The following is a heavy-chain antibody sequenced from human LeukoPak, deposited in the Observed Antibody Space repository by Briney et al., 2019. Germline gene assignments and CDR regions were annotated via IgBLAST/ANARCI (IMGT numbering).Heavy chain of an antibody. J-gene: IGHJ4*02. CDR3: ASFGGNQEVFDY. V-gene: IGHV5-51*01. D-gene: IGHD1-14*01. CDR1: GFTVSSNY. Sequence: GGSLRLSCTASGFTVSSNYMSWVRQMPGKGLEWMGIIYPGDSDTRYSPSFQGQVTISADKSISTAYLQWSSLKASDTAMYYCASFGGNQEVFDYWGQGTLVTVSS. CDR2: IYPGDSDT.